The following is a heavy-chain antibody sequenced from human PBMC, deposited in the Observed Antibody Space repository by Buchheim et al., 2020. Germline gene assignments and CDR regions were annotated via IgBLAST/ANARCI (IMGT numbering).Heavy chain of an antibody. CDR3: ARHGAYIVVVVAATLQYFQH. CDR2: IYYSGST. D-gene: IGHD2-15*01. J-gene: IGHJ1*01. CDR1: GGSISSSSYY. V-gene: IGHV4-39*01. Sequence: QLQLQESGPGLVKPSETLSLTCTVSGGSISSSSYYWGWIRQPPGKGLEWIGSIYYSGSTYYNPSLKSRVPISVDTSKNQFSLKLSSVTAADTAVYYCARHGAYIVVVVAATLQYFQHWGQGTL.